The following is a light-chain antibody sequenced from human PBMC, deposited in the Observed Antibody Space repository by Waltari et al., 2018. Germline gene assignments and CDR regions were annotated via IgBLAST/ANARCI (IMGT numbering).Light chain of an antibody. Sequence: EVVMTQSPATLSVSPGERATLSCRASQSVNGDLAWYQQRPGQAHRLLIHDASTRATGIPVRCSGSGSGTEFTLTISSLQSEDSAIYCCQQYNNWPPTFGGGTKVEIK. V-gene: IGKV3-15*01. CDR2: DAS. J-gene: IGKJ4*01. CDR3: QQYNNWPPT. CDR1: QSVNGD.